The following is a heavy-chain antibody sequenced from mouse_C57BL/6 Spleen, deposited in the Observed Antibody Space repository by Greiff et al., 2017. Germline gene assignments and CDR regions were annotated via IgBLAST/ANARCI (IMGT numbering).Heavy chain of an antibody. J-gene: IGHJ4*01. CDR1: GYTFTDYN. CDR3: AGISYAMDY. V-gene: IGHV1-18*01. Sequence: EVQLQQSGPELVKPGASVKIPCKASGYTFTDYNMDWVKQSHGQSLEWIGDINPNNGGTIYNQKFKGKATLTVDKSSSTAYMERRSLTSEDSAVYYCAGISYAMDYWGQGTSVTVSS. CDR2: INPNNGGT.